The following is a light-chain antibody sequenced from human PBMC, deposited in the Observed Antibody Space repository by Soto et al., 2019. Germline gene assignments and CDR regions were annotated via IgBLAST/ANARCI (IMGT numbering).Light chain of an antibody. V-gene: IGKV3-20*01. Sequence: EIVLTQSPGTLSLSPGEGATLSCRASQSVSSTSLAWYQQKPGQAPRLLLFGVSTRLPGIPDRFSGSGSGTDFSLIIRRLEPEDFAVYYCNLYGTSPPAAFGGGTKVEIK. CDR3: NLYGTSPPAA. CDR2: GVS. J-gene: IGKJ4*01. CDR1: QSVSSTS.